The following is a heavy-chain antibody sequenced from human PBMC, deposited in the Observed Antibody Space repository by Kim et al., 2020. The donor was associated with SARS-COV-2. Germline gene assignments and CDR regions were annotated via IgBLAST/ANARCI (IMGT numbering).Heavy chain of an antibody. CDR1: GGSISSSSYY. J-gene: IGHJ6*02. Sequence: SETLSLTCTVSGGSISSSSYYWGWIRQPPGKGLEWIGSIYYSGSTYYNPSLKSRVTISVDTSKNQFSLKLSSVTAAATAVYYCARDPTSYDILTGYYNEDYYYYGMDVWGQGTTVTVSS. V-gene: IGHV4-39*07. CDR3: ARDPTSYDILTGYYNEDYYYYGMDV. D-gene: IGHD3-9*01. CDR2: IYYSGST.